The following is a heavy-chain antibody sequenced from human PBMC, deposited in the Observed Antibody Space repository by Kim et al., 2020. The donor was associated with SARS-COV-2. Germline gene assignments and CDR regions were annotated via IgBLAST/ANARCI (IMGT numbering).Heavy chain of an antibody. J-gene: IGHJ4*02. Sequence: SETLSLTCTVSGGSISSYYWSWIRQPPGKGLEWIGYIYYSGSTNYNPSLKSRVTISVDTSKNQFSLKLSSVTAADTAVYYCASTTDSSGYYYGYWGQGTLVTVSS. V-gene: IGHV4-59*01. CDR1: GGSISSYY. D-gene: IGHD3-22*01. CDR3: ASTTDSSGYYYGY. CDR2: IYYSGST.